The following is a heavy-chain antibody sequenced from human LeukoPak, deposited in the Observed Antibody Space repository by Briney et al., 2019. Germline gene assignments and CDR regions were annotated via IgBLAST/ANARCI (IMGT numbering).Heavy chain of an antibody. D-gene: IGHD6-19*01. CDR1: GDSVSRNSAA. CDR2: TYYMSKWNT. J-gene: IGHJ5*02. Sequence: SQTLSLTCAISGDSVSRNSAAWNWIRQSPSRGLEWLGRTYYMSKWNTQYAVSVESRIIINPDTSKNQFSLQLSSVTPEDTAVYYCARAGDGCHWFDPWGQGTLVTVSS. CDR3: ARAGDGCHWFDP. V-gene: IGHV6-1*01.